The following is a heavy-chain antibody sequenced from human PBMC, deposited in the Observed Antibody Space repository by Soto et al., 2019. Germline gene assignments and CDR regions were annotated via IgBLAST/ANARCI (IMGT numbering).Heavy chain of an antibody. J-gene: IGHJ3*02. CDR2: ITGSGSDT. CDR3: ARVGMITFGGVIANDAFDI. CDR1: GFTFYNYA. Sequence: EVQVLESGGGLVQPGGSLRLSCAASGFTFYNYAMGWVRQAPGKGLEWVSAITGSGSDTYYVDSVKGRFTISRDNAENTLYLQMNSLRAEDTAVYYCARVGMITFGGVIANDAFDIWGKGTMVTVSS. V-gene: IGHV3-23*01. D-gene: IGHD3-16*02.